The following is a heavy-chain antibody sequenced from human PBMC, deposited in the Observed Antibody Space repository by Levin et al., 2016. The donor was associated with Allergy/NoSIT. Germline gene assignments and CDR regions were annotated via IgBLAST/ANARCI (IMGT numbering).Heavy chain of an antibody. CDR3: ARDPTSMIGGSHYYGMDV. D-gene: IGHD3-16*01. V-gene: IGHV4-31*02. J-gene: IGHJ6*02. CDR2: IYYSGST. Sequence: WIRQPPGKGLEWIGYIYYSGSTYYNPSLKSRVTISVDTSKNQFSLKLSSVTAADTAVYYCARDPTSMIGGSHYYGMDVWGQGTTVTVSS.